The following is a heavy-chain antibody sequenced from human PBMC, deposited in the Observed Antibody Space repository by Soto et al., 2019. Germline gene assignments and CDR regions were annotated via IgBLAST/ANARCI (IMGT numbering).Heavy chain of an antibody. CDR1: GFTFSTYS. J-gene: IGHJ4*02. CDR3: VRDAGSFGY. Sequence: GGSLRLSCAGSGFTFSTYSMDWVRQAPGKGLEWMSYISGSGGNKYYADSVKGRFTVSRDNAKNTLYLQMNSLRDEDTAVYYCVRDAGSFGYWGQGTLVTVSS. V-gene: IGHV3-48*02. CDR2: ISGSGGNK. D-gene: IGHD3-10*01.